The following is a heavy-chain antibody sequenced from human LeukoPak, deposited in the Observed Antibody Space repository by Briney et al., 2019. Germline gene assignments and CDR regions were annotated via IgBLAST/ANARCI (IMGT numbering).Heavy chain of an antibody. CDR2: IWFDGNNK. J-gene: IGHJ3*02. D-gene: IGHD1-26*01. V-gene: IGHV3-33*01. CDR1: GFAFSNYG. Sequence: PGGSLRLSCVASGFAFSNYGMHWVRQAPGKGLEWVAVIWFDGNNKYYADSLKGRFTISRDNSKNTLYLQMSSLRAEDTAVYYCIRDSLGHYLISSFDAFDIWGQGTMVTVSS. CDR3: IRDSLGHYLISSFDAFDI.